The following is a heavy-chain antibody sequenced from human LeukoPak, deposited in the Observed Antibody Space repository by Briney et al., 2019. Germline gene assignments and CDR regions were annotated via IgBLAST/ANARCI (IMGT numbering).Heavy chain of an antibody. CDR1: GFTFSSYA. J-gene: IGHJ5*02. V-gene: IGHV3-23*01. D-gene: IGHD4-17*01. CDR3: ARARDYGDYVNWFDP. Sequence: GGSLRLSCAASGFTFSSYAMTWVRQAPGKGLEWVSAISGSGGSTYYADSVKGRFTISRDNSKNTLYLQMNSLRAEDTALYYCARARDYGDYVNWFDPWGQGTLVTVSS. CDR2: ISGSGGST.